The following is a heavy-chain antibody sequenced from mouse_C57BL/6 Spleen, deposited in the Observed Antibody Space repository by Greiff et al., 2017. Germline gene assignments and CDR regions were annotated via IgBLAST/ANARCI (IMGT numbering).Heavy chain of an antibody. Sequence: QVQLQQSGAELVRPGTSVKMSCKASGYTFTNYWIGWAKQRPGHGLEWIGDIYPGGGYTNYNEKFKGKATLTADKSSSTAYMQFGSLTSEDSAIYYCARERGNSYYLDYWGQGTTLTVSS. CDR2: IYPGGGYT. V-gene: IGHV1-63*01. CDR3: ARERGNSYYLDY. D-gene: IGHD2-1*01. CDR1: GYTFTNYW. J-gene: IGHJ2*01.